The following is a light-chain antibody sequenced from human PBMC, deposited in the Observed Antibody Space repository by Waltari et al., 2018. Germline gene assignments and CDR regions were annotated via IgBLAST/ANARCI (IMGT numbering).Light chain of an antibody. CDR1: PSVGNH. CDR3: QQRSNRPRALT. Sequence: EIVFTQSPATLSLSSRERTTPPCRASPSVGNHLALYQQKPCQAPRLPIFEASIRATGIPARFSGSGSGTDFTLTISSLEPEEFAVYYCQQRSNRPRALTFGGGTKVEIK. V-gene: IGKV3-11*01. CDR2: EAS. J-gene: IGKJ4*01.